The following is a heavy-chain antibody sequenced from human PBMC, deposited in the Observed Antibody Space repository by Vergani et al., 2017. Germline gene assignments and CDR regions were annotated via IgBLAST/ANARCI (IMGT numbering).Heavy chain of an antibody. Sequence: VQLVESGGGVVKPGGSLRLSCAASGFSFSDHYMTWIRQAPGKGLEWVSYISNSGNTIEYADSVKGRFSISRDNAKSSLFLQMDSLRAEDTAVYYCARDHRDYNNYPGTFDIWGQGSIVTVSS. CDR1: GFSFSDHY. V-gene: IGHV3-11*01. J-gene: IGHJ3*02. D-gene: IGHD5-24*01. CDR3: ARDHRDYNNYPGTFDI. CDR2: ISNSGNTI.